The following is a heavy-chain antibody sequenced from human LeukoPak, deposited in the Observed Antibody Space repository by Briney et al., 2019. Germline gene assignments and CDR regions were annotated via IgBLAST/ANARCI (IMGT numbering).Heavy chain of an antibody. D-gene: IGHD1-26*01. CDR1: GYSFTNFW. CDR2: IYPGGSQT. CDR3: ARIRVGRVGDATSLLDS. Sequence: GESLKISCNGSGYSFTNFWIGWVRQMPGKGLEWMGIIYPGGSQTRYSPSFQGQVTISVDKSINTAFLQWGSLKASDTAMYYCARIRVGRVGDATSLLDSWGEGTLVTVP. J-gene: IGHJ5*01. V-gene: IGHV5-51*01.